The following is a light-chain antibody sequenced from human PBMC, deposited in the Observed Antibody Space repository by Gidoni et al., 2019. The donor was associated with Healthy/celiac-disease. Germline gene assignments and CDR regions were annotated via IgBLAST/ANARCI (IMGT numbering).Light chain of an antibody. Sequence: EIVLTQSPGTLSLSPGERATLSCRASQSVSSSYLAWYQQKPGQAPRLLIYGASSRATGIPPRFSGSGSGTDFTLTISRLEPEDFAVYYCQQYGSSPPYTFGQGTKLEIK. CDR2: GAS. J-gene: IGKJ2*01. V-gene: IGKV3-20*01. CDR1: QSVSSSY. CDR3: QQYGSSPPYT.